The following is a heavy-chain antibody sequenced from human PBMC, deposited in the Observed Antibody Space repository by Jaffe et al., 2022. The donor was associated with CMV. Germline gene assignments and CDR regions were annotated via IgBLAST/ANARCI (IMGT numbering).Heavy chain of an antibody. CDR1: GFTFSSYW. CDR3: ARGYLKAAAGTRWGVEFDY. V-gene: IGHV3-7*01. Sequence: EVQLVESGGGLVQPGGSLRLSCAASGFTFSSYWMSWVRQAPGKGLEWVANIKQDGSEKYYVDSVKGRFTISRDNAKNSLYLQMNSLRAEDTAVYYCARGYLKAAAGTRWGVEFDYWGQGTLVTVSS. J-gene: IGHJ4*02. CDR2: IKQDGSEK. D-gene: IGHD6-13*01.